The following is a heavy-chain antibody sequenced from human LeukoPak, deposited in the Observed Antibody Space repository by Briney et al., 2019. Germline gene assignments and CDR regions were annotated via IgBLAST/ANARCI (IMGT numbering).Heavy chain of an antibody. D-gene: IGHD3-10*01. Sequence: ASVTVSCKASGYTFTSYDINWVRQAAGQGLEWMGWVNPNSGNTVYAQIFQGRVTITRNTSISTAYMELSSLRSEDTAVYYCARMDYASGSANNWFDPWGQGTLVTVSS. J-gene: IGHJ5*02. CDR2: VNPNSGNT. CDR3: ARMDYASGSANNWFDP. V-gene: IGHV1-8*01. CDR1: GYTFTSYD.